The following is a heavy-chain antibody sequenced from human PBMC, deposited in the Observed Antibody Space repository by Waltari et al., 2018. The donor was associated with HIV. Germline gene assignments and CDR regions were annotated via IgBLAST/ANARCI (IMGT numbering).Heavy chain of an antibody. J-gene: IGHJ4*02. V-gene: IGHV3-48*02. D-gene: IGHD3-16*01. CDR2: IRSSGSTI. CDR1: GFVFSSYS. CDR3: VRDPKTSWGELDY. Sequence: EVQLVESGGGLVQPEESLRLSCAASGFVFSSYSMNWVRQAPGECVEWCACIRSSGSTIYYADSVKGRFTVSRDNAENSLYLQMNSLRDEDTAVYYCVRDPKTSWGELDYWGQGTLVAVSS.